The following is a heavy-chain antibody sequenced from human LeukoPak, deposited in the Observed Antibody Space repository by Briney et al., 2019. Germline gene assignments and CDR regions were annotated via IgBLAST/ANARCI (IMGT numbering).Heavy chain of an antibody. Sequence: AGSLRLSCAAYGCPFSNFAMRWVRRAPGKGLEWVALISYTGNNRNYADSVKGRFTISRDNSKNTLYLQMDSLRAEDTAVYYCAKSLSLFHTDYWGQGTLVTVSS. J-gene: IGHJ4*02. CDR3: AKSLSLFHTDY. CDR2: ISYTGNNR. CDR1: GCPFSNFA. V-gene: IGHV3-30*18.